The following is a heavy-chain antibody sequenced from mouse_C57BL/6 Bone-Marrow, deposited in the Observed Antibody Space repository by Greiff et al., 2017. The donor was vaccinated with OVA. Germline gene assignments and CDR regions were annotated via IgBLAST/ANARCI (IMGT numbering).Heavy chain of an antibody. CDR2: INPNNGGT. J-gene: IGHJ2*01. CDR1: GYTFTDYY. CDR3: ATSFYYDYGKGY. Sequence: VQLQQSGPELVKPGASVKISCKASGYTFTDYYMNWVKQSHGKSLEWIGDINPNNGGTSYNQKFKGKATLTVDKSSSTAYMELRSLTSEDSAVYYCATSFYYDYGKGYWGQGTTLTVSS. V-gene: IGHV1-26*01. D-gene: IGHD2-4*01.